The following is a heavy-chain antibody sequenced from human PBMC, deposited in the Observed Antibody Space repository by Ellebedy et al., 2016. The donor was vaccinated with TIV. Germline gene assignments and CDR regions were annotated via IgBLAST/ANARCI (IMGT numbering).Heavy chain of an antibody. CDR2: ISGSGGST. J-gene: IGHJ6*02. Sequence: PGGSLRLSCTASGFTFSSYAMSWVRQAPGKGLEWVSGISGSGGSTYYADSVKGRFTISRDNAKNSLFLQMNSLRAEDTAVYYCARDIVVVPAARRPYYYSGMDVWGQGTTVTVSS. V-gene: IGHV3-23*01. D-gene: IGHD2-2*01. CDR3: ARDIVVVPAARRPYYYSGMDV. CDR1: GFTFSSYA.